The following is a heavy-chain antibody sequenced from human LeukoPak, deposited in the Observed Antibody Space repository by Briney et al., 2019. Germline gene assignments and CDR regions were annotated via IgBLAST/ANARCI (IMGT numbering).Heavy chain of an antibody. D-gene: IGHD3-10*01. CDR2: INSDGSST. CDR3: ARDSDYYGSGSHRDAFDI. CDR1: GFTFSSYW. V-gene: IGHV3-74*01. J-gene: IGHJ3*02. Sequence: GGSLRLSCAASGFTFSSYWMHWVRQAPGKGLAWVSRINSDGSSTSYADSVKGRFTISRDNAKNTLYLQMNSLRAEDTAVYYCARDSDYYGSGSHRDAFDIWGQGTMVTVSS.